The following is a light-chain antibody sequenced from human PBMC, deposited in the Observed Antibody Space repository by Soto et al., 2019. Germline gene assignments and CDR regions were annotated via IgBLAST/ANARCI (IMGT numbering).Light chain of an antibody. V-gene: IGKV1-12*01. Sequence: DIQMTQSPSSVSASVGDRVTITCRATQGISNWLAWYQQKPGQAPKLLIYAATSLQDGVPLRFSGSGSGADFTLTISAMQPEDFATFYCKHAHSLTLNFGGGTKVEIK. J-gene: IGKJ4*01. CDR3: KHAHSLTLN. CDR1: QGISNW. CDR2: AAT.